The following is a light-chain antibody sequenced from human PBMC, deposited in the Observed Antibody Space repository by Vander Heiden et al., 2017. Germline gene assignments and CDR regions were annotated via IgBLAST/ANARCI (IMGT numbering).Light chain of an antibody. J-gene: IGLJ2*01. CDR3: QSYDSSMSVV. V-gene: IGLV1-40*01. CDR1: SSNVGAGYD. Sequence: QSVPTQPPSASGAPGQRATISCTGSSSNVGAGYDVHWYQQPPGTAPKLLIYGNSNRPSGVPDRFSGSKSGTSASLAITGLQAEDEADYYCQSYDSSMSVVFGGGTKLTVL. CDR2: GNS.